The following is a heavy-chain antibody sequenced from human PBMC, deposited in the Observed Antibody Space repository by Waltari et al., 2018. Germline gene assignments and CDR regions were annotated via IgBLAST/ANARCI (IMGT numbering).Heavy chain of an antibody. D-gene: IGHD3-22*01. CDR2: IIPIFVTA. Sequence: EQLVQSGAEVKKPGESLKISCQASGYSFTSYWIGWVRDMPGKGLELMGIIPIFVTANYAQKFQGRVTITADESTSTAYMELSSLRSEDTAVYYCAGVGLAYYYDSSGSYAFDIWGHGTMVTVSS. V-gene: IGHV1-69*01. CDR1: GYSFTSYW. J-gene: IGHJ3*02. CDR3: AGVGLAYYYDSSGSYAFDI.